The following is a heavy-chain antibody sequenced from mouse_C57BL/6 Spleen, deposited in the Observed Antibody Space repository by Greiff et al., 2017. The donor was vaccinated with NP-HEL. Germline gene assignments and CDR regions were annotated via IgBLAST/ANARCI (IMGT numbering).Heavy chain of an antibody. CDR3: ARFLGYYYAMDY. Sequence: QVQLQQSGAELVRPGASVTLSCKASGYTFTDYEMHWVKQTPVHGLEWIGAIDPETGGTAYNQKFKGKAILTADKSSSTAYMELRSLTSEDTAVYYCARFLGYYYAMDYWGQGTSVTVSS. V-gene: IGHV1-15*01. D-gene: IGHD2-2*01. CDR1: GYTFTDYE. CDR2: IDPETGGT. J-gene: IGHJ4*01.